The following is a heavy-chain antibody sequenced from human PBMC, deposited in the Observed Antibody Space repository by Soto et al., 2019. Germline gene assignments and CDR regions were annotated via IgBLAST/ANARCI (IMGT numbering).Heavy chain of an antibody. Sequence: QVQLVQSGAEVKKPGSSVKVSCKASGGTFSSYAISWVRQAPGQGLEWMGGIIPIFGTANYAQKFQGRVTITADESTITAYMELSSLRSEDTAVYYCASHGLRAARSDYYYYGMDVWGQGTTVTVSS. CDR3: ASHGLRAARSDYYYYGMDV. J-gene: IGHJ6*02. CDR1: GGTFSSYA. CDR2: IIPIFGTA. V-gene: IGHV1-69*12. D-gene: IGHD6-6*01.